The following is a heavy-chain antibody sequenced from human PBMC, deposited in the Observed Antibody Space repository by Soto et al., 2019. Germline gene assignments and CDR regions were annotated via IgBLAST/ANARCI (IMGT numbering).Heavy chain of an antibody. CDR3: ARGYCSGGSCPSYMDV. D-gene: IGHD2-15*01. CDR1: GFTFSSYG. J-gene: IGHJ6*03. V-gene: IGHV3-33*01. Sequence: GGSLRLSCAASGFTFSSYGMHWVRQAPGKGLEWVAVIWYDGSNKYYADSVKGRFTISRDNSKNTLYLQMNSLRAEDTAVYYCARGYCSGGSCPSYMDVWGKGTTVTVSS. CDR2: IWYDGSNK.